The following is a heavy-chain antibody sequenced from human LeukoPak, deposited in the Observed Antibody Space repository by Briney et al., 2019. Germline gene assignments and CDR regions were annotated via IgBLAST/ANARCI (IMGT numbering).Heavy chain of an antibody. D-gene: IGHD6-19*01. CDR2: ISAYNGNT. V-gene: IGHV1-18*01. Sequence: ASLKVSCKASGYTFTNYGISWVRQAPGQGLEWMGWISAYNGNTSYPQKLQGRVTMTTDTSTSTAYMELRSLRSDDTAVYYCARGGGTVAGTWFDPWGQGTLVTVSS. CDR3: ARGGGTVAGTWFDP. CDR1: GYTFTNYG. J-gene: IGHJ5*02.